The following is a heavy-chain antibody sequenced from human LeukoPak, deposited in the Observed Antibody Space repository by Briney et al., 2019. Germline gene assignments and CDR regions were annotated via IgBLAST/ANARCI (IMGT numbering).Heavy chain of an antibody. CDR3: ARLSRIATAGAYSYHSLDI. V-gene: IGHV4-59*11. CDR1: GGSINDHA. J-gene: IGHJ6*02. Sequence: SETLSLTCTVSGGSINDHAWCWIRQPPGRGLEWIGCVYYTGSSEYNASLKSRLTISTDTSNNQLSLKVTSVTAADTAIYSCARLSRIATAGAYSYHSLDIWGQRTTVTVSS. CDR2: VYYTGSS. D-gene: IGHD6-13*01.